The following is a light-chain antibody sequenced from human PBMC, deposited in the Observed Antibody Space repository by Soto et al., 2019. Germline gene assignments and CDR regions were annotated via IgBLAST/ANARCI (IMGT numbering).Light chain of an antibody. Sequence: EIVMTQSPATLSVSPGERATLSCRASQSVSNDLAWYQQTPGQAPRLLIYGASTRATGIPVRFSGSASGTEFTLTISSLQSEDFTVYYCQQYNKWPLTFGQGTKVEIK. V-gene: IGKV3-15*01. CDR1: QSVSND. CDR2: GAS. CDR3: QQYNKWPLT. J-gene: IGKJ1*01.